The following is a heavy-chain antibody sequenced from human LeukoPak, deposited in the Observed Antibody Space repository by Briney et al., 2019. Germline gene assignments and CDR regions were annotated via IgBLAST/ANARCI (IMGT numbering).Heavy chain of an antibody. V-gene: IGHV4-30-4*01. CDR1: GGSISSGDYY. CDR2: IYYSGST. Sequence: SQTLSLTCTVSGGSISSGDYYWSWIRQPPGKGLEWIGYIYYSGSTYYNPSLKSRVTISVDTSKNQFSLKLSSVTAADTAVYYCARADSSGWYAYDAFDIWGQGTMVTVSS. D-gene: IGHD6-19*01. J-gene: IGHJ3*02. CDR3: ARADSSGWYAYDAFDI.